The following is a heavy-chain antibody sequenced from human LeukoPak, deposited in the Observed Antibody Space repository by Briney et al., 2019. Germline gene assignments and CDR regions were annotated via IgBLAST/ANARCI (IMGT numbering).Heavy chain of an antibody. J-gene: IGHJ3*02. Sequence: PGGSLRLSCAASGFTFSDYYMSWIRQAPGKGLQWVSYISSGSSYTNYADSVKGRFTISRDNAKNSLYLQMNGLRAEDTAVYYCARDFRGSFDIWGQGTRVTVSS. CDR2: ISSGSSYT. CDR1: GFTFSDYY. V-gene: IGHV3-11*06. D-gene: IGHD3-10*01. CDR3: ARDFRGSFDI.